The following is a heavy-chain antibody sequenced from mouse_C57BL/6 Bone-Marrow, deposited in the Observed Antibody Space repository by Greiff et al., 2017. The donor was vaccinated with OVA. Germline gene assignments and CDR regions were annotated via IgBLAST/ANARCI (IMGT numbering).Heavy chain of an antibody. J-gene: IGHJ4*01. D-gene: IGHD2-1*01. CDR1: GFTFSSYA. CDR2: ISSGGDYI. Sequence: EVKLMESGEGLVKPGGSLKLSCAASGFTFSSYAMSWVRQTPEKRLEWVAYISSGGDYIYYADTVKGRFTISRDNARNTLYLQMSSLKSEDTAMYYCTRPIYYGNSYAMDYWGQGTSVTVSS. V-gene: IGHV5-9-1*02. CDR3: TRPIYYGNSYAMDY.